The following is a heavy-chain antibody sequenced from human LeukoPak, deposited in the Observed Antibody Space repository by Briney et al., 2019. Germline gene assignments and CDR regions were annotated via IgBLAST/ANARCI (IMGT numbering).Heavy chain of an antibody. CDR2: IYYTGST. J-gene: IGHJ1*01. Sequence: SETLSLTCTISGDSISSSSYHWGWIRQPPGKGLEWIGSIYYTGSTYYNPSLKSRVTISVDTSKSQFSLKLNSVTAADTAVYYCARGYGDYALEYFQHWGQGTLVTVSS. CDR1: GDSISSSSYH. CDR3: ARGYGDYALEYFQH. V-gene: IGHV4-39*07. D-gene: IGHD4-17*01.